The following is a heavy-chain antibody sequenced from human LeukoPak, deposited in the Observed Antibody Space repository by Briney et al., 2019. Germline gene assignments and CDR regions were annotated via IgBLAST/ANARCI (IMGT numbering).Heavy chain of an antibody. Sequence: GGSLRLSCAASGFTFSSYGMHWVRQAPGKGLEWVAVIWYDGSNKYYADSVKGRLTISRGNSKNTLYLQMNSLRAEDTAVYYCAKDSSGYSYYFDYWGQGTLVTVSS. CDR1: GFTFSSYG. D-gene: IGHD3-22*01. CDR3: AKDSSGYSYYFDY. CDR2: IWYDGSNK. J-gene: IGHJ4*02. V-gene: IGHV3-33*06.